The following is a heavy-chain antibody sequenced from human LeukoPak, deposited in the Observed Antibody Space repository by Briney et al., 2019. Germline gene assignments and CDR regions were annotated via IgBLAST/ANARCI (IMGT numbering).Heavy chain of an antibody. CDR2: IYYSGST. Sequence: SETLSLTCTVSGGSISSYYWSWIRQPPGKGLEWIGYIYYSGSTNYNPSLKSRVTISVDTSKNQFSLKLSSVTAADTAAYYCARGSVPYSSSWYHFDYWGQGTLVTVSS. CDR1: GGSISSYY. CDR3: ARGSVPYSSSWYHFDY. V-gene: IGHV4-59*01. J-gene: IGHJ4*02. D-gene: IGHD6-13*01.